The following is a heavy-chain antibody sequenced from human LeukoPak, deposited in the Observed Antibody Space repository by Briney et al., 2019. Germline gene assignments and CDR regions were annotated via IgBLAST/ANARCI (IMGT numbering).Heavy chain of an antibody. J-gene: IGHJ4*02. Sequence: PGGSLRLSCAASGFTFSSYSMNWVRQAPGKGLEWVSSISSSSSYIYYADSVKGRFTISRDNAKNSLYLQMNSLRAEDTAIYYCARGGLSSILTGYHAWDYWGQGTLVTVSS. CDR1: GFTFSSYS. CDR3: ARGGLSSILTGYHAWDY. CDR2: ISSSSSYI. D-gene: IGHD3-9*01. V-gene: IGHV3-21*01.